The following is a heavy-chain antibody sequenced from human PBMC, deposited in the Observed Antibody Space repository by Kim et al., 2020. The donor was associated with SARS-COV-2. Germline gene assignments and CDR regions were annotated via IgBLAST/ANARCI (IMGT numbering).Heavy chain of an antibody. Sequence: YPDTGTVHLPNSRDNAKNTLYLKMNSLRAEDTAVYYCAKAFVQLFSEFDYWGQGTLVTVSS. CDR3: AKAFVQLFSEFDY. D-gene: IGHD1-1*01. J-gene: IGHJ4*02. V-gene: IGHV3-23*01.